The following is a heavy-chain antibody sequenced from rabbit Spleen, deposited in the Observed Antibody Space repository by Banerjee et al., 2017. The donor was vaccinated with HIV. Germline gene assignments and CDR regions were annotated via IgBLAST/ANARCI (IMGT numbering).Heavy chain of an antibody. J-gene: IGHJ6*01. CDR1: GVSFGGDSY. V-gene: IGHV1S40*01. Sequence: QSLEESGGDLVKPGASLTLTCIASGVSFGGDSYMCWVRQAPGKGLEWIACIDDVDGSTYYARWAKGRFTISKPSSTTVTLEMTSLTAADTATYFCARDAGTSFSTYGMDLWGPGTLVTVS. CDR2: IDDVDGST. D-gene: IGHD8-1*01. CDR3: ARDAGTSFSTYGMDL.